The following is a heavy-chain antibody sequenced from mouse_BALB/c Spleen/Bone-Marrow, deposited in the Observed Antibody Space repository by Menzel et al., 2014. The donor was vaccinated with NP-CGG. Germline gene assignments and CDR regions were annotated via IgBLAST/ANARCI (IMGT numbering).Heavy chain of an antibody. J-gene: IGHJ4*01. CDR2: IYPGDGDT. CDR3: ARSDGYRALDY. D-gene: IGHD2-3*01. CDR1: GYAFSNSW. Sequence: QVQLKHSGPELVKPGASVRISCKASGYAFSNSWMNWVKQRPGQGLEWIGRIYPGDGDTYYNGKFKGKATLTADKSSSTAYMQLSSLTSVDSAVYSCARSDGYRALDYWGQGTSVTVSS. V-gene: IGHV1-82*01.